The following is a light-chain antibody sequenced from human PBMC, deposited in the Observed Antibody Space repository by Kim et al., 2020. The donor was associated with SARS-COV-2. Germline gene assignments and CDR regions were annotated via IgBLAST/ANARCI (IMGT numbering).Light chain of an antibody. CDR1: QNIGTF. CDR3: HQSSSPPYT. Sequence: SGTPDERVTITCRASQNIGTFLHWYQQKPNQSPKLLIKYASQPISGVPSRFSGSGSGTEFTLTINSLEAEDVAAYFCHQSSSPPYTFGQGTKLEI. CDR2: YAS. V-gene: IGKV6D-21*02. J-gene: IGKJ2*01.